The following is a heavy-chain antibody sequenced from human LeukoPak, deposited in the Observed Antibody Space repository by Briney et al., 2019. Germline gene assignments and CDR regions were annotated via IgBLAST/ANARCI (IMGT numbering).Heavy chain of an antibody. J-gene: IGHJ3*02. CDR1: GYTFTSYD. D-gene: IGHD4-17*01. CDR2: MNPNSGNT. CDR3: ARGENPVTNDAFDI. Sequence: ASVKVSCKASGYTFTSYDINWVRQATGQGLEWMGWMNPNSGNTGYAQKFQGRVTMTRNTSISTAYMELSSLRSDDTAVYYCARGENPVTNDAFDIWGQGTMVTVSS. V-gene: IGHV1-8*01.